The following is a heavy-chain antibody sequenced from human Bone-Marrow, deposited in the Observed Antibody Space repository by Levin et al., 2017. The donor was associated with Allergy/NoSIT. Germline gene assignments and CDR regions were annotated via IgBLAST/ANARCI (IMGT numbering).Heavy chain of an antibody. J-gene: IGHJ3*02. D-gene: IGHD1-26*01. Sequence: KISCQASGGTSSTDGITWVRQAPGQGLEWMGEIVPFYGTATYSQKFRDRITITAHASTSTVYMELSSLTSEDTAMYYCARDKTGIVGSSEAFDIWGQGTMVTVSS. CDR3: ARDKTGIVGSSEAFDI. CDR2: IVPFYGTA. V-gene: IGHV1-69*01. CDR1: GGTSSTDG.